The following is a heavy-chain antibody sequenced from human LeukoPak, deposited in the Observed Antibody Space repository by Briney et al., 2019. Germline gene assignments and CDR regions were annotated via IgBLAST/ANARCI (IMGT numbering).Heavy chain of an antibody. Sequence: GGSLRLSCAASGFTFSSYWMSWVRQAPGKGLEWVSAISGSGGSTYYADSVKGRFTISRDNSKNTLYLQMNSLRAEDTAVYYCAKDPPRAYDFWSGYYTGVYDYWGQGTLVTVSS. CDR2: ISGSGGST. CDR1: GFTFSSYW. D-gene: IGHD3-3*01. J-gene: IGHJ4*02. CDR3: AKDPPRAYDFWSGYYTGVYDY. V-gene: IGHV3-23*01.